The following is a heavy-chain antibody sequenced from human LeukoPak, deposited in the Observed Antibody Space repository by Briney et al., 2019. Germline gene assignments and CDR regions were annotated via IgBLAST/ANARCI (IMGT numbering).Heavy chain of an antibody. V-gene: IGHV3-23*01. CDR3: AGDGRDYYGSGNYYSKDAFDI. CDR1: GFTFSTYA. J-gene: IGHJ3*02. D-gene: IGHD3-10*01. Sequence: GGSLRLSCATSGFTFSTYAMSWVRQTPGQGLEGVSSVSGSGGSTYYADSVKGRFTISRDNGKNSLFLQMNSLGVEDTAGYYCAGDGRDYYGSGNYYSKDAFDIWGQGTMVTVSS. CDR2: VSGSGGST.